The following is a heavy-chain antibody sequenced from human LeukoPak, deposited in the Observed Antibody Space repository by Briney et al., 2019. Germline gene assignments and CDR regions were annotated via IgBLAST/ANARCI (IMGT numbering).Heavy chain of an antibody. Sequence: SETPSPTRTVSGGSISNYYWSWIRQPAGKGLEWIGRISASGNTNYNPSLKSRVTMSVDTSMNLFALKLSSVTAADTAVYYCARQGVATAIDYWGEGTLVTVSS. CDR1: GGSISNYY. V-gene: IGHV4-4*07. CDR3: ARQGVATAIDY. CDR2: ISASGNT. J-gene: IGHJ4*02. D-gene: IGHD2-21*02.